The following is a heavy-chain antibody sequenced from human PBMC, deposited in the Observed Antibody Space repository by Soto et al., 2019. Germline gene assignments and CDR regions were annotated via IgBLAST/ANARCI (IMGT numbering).Heavy chain of an antibody. Sequence: EVRLLESGGGLVQPGGSLRLSCAASGFTFSSYAMSWVRQAPGKGLEWDSGISGGGGSTYYADSVKGRFTISRDNSKNTLYLQMNSLRAEDTALYYCAKHDYSNYDPYYFDYWGQGTLVTVSS. CDR3: AKHDYSNYDPYYFDY. CDR2: ISGGGGST. D-gene: IGHD4-4*01. V-gene: IGHV3-23*01. CDR1: GFTFSSYA. J-gene: IGHJ4*02.